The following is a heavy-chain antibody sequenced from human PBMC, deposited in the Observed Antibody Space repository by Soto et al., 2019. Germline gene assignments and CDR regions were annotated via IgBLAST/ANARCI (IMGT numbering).Heavy chain of an antibody. J-gene: IGHJ4*02. CDR2: INPSGGDT. CDR1: GYSFTSNY. D-gene: IGHD6-19*01. V-gene: IGHV1-46*01. CDR3: AREGDLAGTAFDY. Sequence: QVQLVQSGAEVKKPGASVKVSCKTSGYSFTSNYMHWVRQAPGQGPEWMARINPSGGDTRYAQKFQGRVTMTRDTSTSTVYMELRSLRSGDTAVSYCAREGDLAGTAFDYWGQGTLVTVSS.